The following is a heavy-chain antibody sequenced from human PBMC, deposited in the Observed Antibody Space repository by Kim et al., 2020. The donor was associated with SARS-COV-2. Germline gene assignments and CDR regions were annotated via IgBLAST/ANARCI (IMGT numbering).Heavy chain of an antibody. CDR2: IYSGGSST. V-gene: IGHV3-23*03. CDR1: GFTFSSYA. Sequence: GGSLRLSCAASGFTFSSYAMSWVRQAPGKGLEWVSVIYSGGSSTYYADSVKGRFTISRDNSKNTLYLQMNSLRAEDTAVYYCAKDDYYDSSGRGGGMDVWGQGTTVTVSS. J-gene: IGHJ6*02. D-gene: IGHD3-22*01. CDR3: AKDDYYDSSGRGGGMDV.